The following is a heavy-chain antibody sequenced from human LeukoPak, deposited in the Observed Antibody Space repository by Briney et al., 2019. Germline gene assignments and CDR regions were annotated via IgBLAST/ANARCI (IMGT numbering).Heavy chain of an antibody. J-gene: IGHJ3*02. CDR2: IKEDGSEK. D-gene: IGHD3-22*01. CDR3: ARDQVLAMIGVLQGAFDI. Sequence: GGSLRLSCAAPGFIFSRYWMSWVRQAPGKGLEWVANIKEDGSEKYYVDSVKGRFTISRDNAKKSLYLQMNNPRAEDTAVYYCARDQVLAMIGVLQGAFDIWGQGTMVTVSS. CDR1: GFIFSRYW. V-gene: IGHV3-7*01.